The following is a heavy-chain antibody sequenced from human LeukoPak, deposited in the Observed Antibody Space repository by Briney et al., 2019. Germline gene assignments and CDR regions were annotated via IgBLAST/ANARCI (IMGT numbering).Heavy chain of an antibody. V-gene: IGHV1-2*02. CDR1: GHTFTGYY. D-gene: IGHD2-2*01. J-gene: IGHJ4*02. CDR3: ARDPKSQLLLDY. Sequence: ASVKVSCKASGHTFTGYYIHWVRQAPGQGLEWMGWINPYSGAINYAQKFQGRVTLTRDTSISTAYMELSRLTSGDTAVYYCARDPKSQLLLDYWGQGTLVTVSS. CDR2: INPYSGAI.